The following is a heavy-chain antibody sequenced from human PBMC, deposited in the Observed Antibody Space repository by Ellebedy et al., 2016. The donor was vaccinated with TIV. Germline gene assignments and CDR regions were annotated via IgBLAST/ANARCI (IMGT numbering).Heavy chain of an antibody. V-gene: IGHV4-38-2*02. CDR1: GGSISSYY. CDR2: IYHSGST. Sequence: SETLSLXXTVSGGSISSYYWSWIRQPPGKGLEWIGSIYHSGSTYYNPSLKSRVTISVDTSKNQFSLKLSSVTAADTAVYYCARGLGELSFGYWGQGTMVTVSS. J-gene: IGHJ3*01. CDR3: ARGLGELSFGY. D-gene: IGHD3-16*02.